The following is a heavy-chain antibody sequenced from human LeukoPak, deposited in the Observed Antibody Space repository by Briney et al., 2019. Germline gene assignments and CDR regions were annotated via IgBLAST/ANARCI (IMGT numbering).Heavy chain of an antibody. D-gene: IGHD6-19*01. CDR2: SGST. Sequence: SGSTNYNPSLKSRVTISVDTSKNQFSLKLSSVTAADTAVYYCARNIAVAGTNFDYWGQGTLVTVSS. V-gene: IGHV4-34*13. J-gene: IGHJ4*02. CDR3: ARNIAVAGTNFDY.